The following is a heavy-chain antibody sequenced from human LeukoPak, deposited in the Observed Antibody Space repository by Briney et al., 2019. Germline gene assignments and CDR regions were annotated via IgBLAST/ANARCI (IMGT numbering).Heavy chain of an antibody. Sequence: GESLKISCKGSGCRFTSYGIGWVRQRPGKGLEGMGIIYPGDSDTRYSPSFQGQGTISADQSISTAYLQWSSLQASDTAMYYCARRVGDGYNSAYFDYWGQGTLVTVSS. V-gene: IGHV5-51*01. D-gene: IGHD5-24*01. CDR3: ARRVGDGYNSAYFDY. CDR1: GCRFTSYG. J-gene: IGHJ4*02. CDR2: IYPGDSDT.